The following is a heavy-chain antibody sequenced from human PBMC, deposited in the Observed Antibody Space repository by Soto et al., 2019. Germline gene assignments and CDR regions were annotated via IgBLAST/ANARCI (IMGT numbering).Heavy chain of an antibody. CDR2: INTSGGRT. J-gene: IGHJ4*02. Sequence: QVQLVQSGAEVKKPGASVKASCKASGYTLSSYYMHWVRQAPGQGIEWMGIINTSGGRTTYAQKFQGSVTITRDTPTSTFYMELSSLTSEDTAVYYCARASVSGRRFHYWGEGTLVTVSS. D-gene: IGHD6-6*01. CDR1: GYTLSSYY. CDR3: ARASVSGRRFHY. V-gene: IGHV1-46*03.